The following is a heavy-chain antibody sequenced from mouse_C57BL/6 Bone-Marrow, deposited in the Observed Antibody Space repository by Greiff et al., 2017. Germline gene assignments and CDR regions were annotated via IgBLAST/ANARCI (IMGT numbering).Heavy chain of an antibody. CDR1: GYTFTSYT. CDR3: ARFPGLDWYFVV. J-gene: IGHJ1*03. D-gene: IGHD3-3*01. Sequence: QVQLQQSGAELARPGASVKMSCKASGYTFTSYTMHWVKQRPGQGLEWIGYINPSSGYTKYNQKFKDKATLTADKSSSTAYMQLSSLTSADSAVYYGARFPGLDWYFVVWGTGTTVTVSS. V-gene: IGHV1-4*01. CDR2: INPSSGYT.